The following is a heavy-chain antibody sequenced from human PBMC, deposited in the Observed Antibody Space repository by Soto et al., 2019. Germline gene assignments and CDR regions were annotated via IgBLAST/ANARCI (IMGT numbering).Heavy chain of an antibody. CDR1: GGTFGSYS. Sequence: SVKGSCKASGGTFGSYSVSWVRQAPGQGLEWLGGVIPMFGTSKYAQRFQGRVTITADESTGAAYLDLNSLRSDDTAIYYCTSSPLASPRPPPDSSSQGTLVIVSS. CDR3: TSSPLASPRPPPDS. V-gene: IGHV1-69*13. CDR2: VIPMFGTS. J-gene: IGHJ4*02. D-gene: IGHD3-16*02.